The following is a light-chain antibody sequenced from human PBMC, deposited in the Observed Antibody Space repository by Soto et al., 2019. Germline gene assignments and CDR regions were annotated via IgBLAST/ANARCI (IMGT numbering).Light chain of an antibody. CDR3: QQYNDWQLT. J-gene: IGKJ4*01. V-gene: IGKV3-15*01. CDR2: YAS. CDR1: QSVNSN. Sequence: EIVMTQSPATLSVSPGERATLSCRASQSVNSNLAWYQQKPGQAPRLLIYYASTRATGIPARFSGSGSGTEFTLTISSLQSEVFGVYYCQQYNDWQLTFGGGTRVDIK.